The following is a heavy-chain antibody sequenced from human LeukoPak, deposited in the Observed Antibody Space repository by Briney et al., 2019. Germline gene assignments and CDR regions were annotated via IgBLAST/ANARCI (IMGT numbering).Heavy chain of an antibody. D-gene: IGHD3-10*01. V-gene: IGHV4-39*07. Sequence: SETLSLTCIVSGGSISSSSSYWGWIRQPPGKGLEWIGRIYTSGSTNYNPSLKSRVTISVDTSKNQFSLKLSSVTAADTAVYYCAREGLNMVRGVIPKEAWGWFDPWGQGTLVTVSS. CDR3: AREGLNMVRGVIPKEAWGWFDP. CDR2: IYTSGST. J-gene: IGHJ5*02. CDR1: GGSISSSSSY.